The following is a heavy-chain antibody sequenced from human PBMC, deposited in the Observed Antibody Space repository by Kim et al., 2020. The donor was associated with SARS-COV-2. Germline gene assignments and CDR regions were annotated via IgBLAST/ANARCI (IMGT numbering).Heavy chain of an antibody. CDR1: GFTFSSYG. CDR3: AKDQEMATITGAFDI. CDR2: ISYDGSNK. D-gene: IGHD5-12*01. V-gene: IGHV3-30*18. J-gene: IGHJ3*02. Sequence: GGSLRLSCAASGFTFSSYGMHWVRQAPGKGLEWVAVISYDGSNKYYADSVKGRFTISRDNSKNTLYLQMNSLRAEDTAVYYCAKDQEMATITGAFDIWGQGTMVTVSS.